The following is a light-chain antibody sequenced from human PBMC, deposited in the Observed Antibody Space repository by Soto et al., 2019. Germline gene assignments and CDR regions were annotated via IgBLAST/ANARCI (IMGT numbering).Light chain of an antibody. CDR2: STI. V-gene: IGLV7-43*01. CDR1: TGAVTSGYY. J-gene: IGLJ2*01. Sequence: QAVVTQEPSLTVSPGGTVTLTCASSTGAVTSGYYPNWFQQKPGQAPRALIYSTIHKHSWTPARFSGSLLGGKAALTLSGVQPEDEAEFYCLLYFGGAHVVFGGGTKVTVL. CDR3: LLYFGGAHVV.